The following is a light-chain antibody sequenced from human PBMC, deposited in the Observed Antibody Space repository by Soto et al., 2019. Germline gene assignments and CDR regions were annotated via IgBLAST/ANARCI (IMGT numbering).Light chain of an antibody. CDR3: TSYVGNDIWV. Sequence: QPVLTQPPSASGSPGQSVTISCTGTSSDVGAYKYVSWYQQYPGKAPKLMIYEVTKRPLGVPDRFSGSKSGNTASLTVSGLQAEDEADYYCTSYVGNDIWVFGGGTKLTVL. CDR2: EVT. CDR1: SSDVGAYKY. V-gene: IGLV2-8*01. J-gene: IGLJ3*02.